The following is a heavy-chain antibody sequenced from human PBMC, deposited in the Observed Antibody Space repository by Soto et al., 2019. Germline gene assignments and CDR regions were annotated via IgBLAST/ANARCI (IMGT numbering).Heavy chain of an antibody. V-gene: IGHV3-9*01. CDR2: ITWNGGTI. D-gene: IGHD6-13*01. Sequence: GGSLRLSCAASGFAFDDYVMHWVRQPPGRGLEWVSGITWNGGTIRYVDSVKGRFTISRDNAENSLYLQMNSLRPEDTAVYYCAKGGSAALIAPSGRDNWFDPWGQGTQGTVAS. CDR3: AKGGSAALIAPSGRDNWFDP. CDR1: GFAFDDYV. J-gene: IGHJ5*02.